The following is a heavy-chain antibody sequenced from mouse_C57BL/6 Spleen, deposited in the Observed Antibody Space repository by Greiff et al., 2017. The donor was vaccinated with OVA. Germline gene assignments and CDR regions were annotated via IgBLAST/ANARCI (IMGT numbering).Heavy chain of an antibody. J-gene: IGHJ2*01. Sequence: QVQLQQPGAELVKPGASVKMSCTASGYTFTSYWITWVKQRPGQGLEWIGGIYPGSGSTNYNEKFKSKATLTVDTSYSTAYMQLSSLTSEDSAVYYCARGLYGHFGYWGQGTTLTVSS. D-gene: IGHD1-2*01. CDR2: IYPGSGST. V-gene: IGHV1-55*01. CDR1: GYTFTSYW. CDR3: ARGLYGHFGY.